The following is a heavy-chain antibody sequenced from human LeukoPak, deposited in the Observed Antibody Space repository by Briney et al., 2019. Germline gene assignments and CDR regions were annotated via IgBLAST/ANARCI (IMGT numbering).Heavy chain of an antibody. J-gene: IGHJ6*02. CDR1: GFIVTSNY. V-gene: IGHV3-53*01. D-gene: IGHD6-13*01. CDR2: IYSGGST. Sequence: PGGSLRLSCAASGFIVTSNYMSWVRQAPGKGLEWVSVIYSGGSTYYVDSVKGRFTISRDNPKNTLYLQMNSLRAEDTAVYHCARVDSSSWIMDVWGQGTTVTVSS. CDR3: ARVDSSSWIMDV.